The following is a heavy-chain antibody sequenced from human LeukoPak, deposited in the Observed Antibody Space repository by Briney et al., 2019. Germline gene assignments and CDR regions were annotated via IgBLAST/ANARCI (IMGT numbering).Heavy chain of an antibody. Sequence: SETLSLTCSVSGGSISGYYWSWIRQPPGKGLEWIGYIYHSGSTYYNPSLKSRVTISVDRSKNQFSLKLSFVTAADTAVYYCARGPVWSGYYSPYFDYWGQGTLVTVSS. V-gene: IGHV4-30-2*01. CDR1: GGSISGYY. J-gene: IGHJ4*02. CDR3: ARGPVWSGYYSPYFDY. CDR2: IYHSGST. D-gene: IGHD3-3*01.